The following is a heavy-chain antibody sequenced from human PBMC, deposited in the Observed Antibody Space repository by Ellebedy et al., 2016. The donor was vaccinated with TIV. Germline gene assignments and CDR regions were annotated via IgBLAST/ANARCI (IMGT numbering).Heavy chain of an antibody. Sequence: GGSLRLXXAASGFTFSSYAMSWVRQAPGKGLEWVSATSRGGGTTYYADSVKGRFTISRDNSKNTLYLQMNSLRAEDTAVYYCAKDREDGYQANYDAFDIWGQGTMVTVSS. CDR2: TSRGGGTT. CDR1: GFTFSSYA. J-gene: IGHJ3*02. D-gene: IGHD5-24*01. V-gene: IGHV3-23*01. CDR3: AKDREDGYQANYDAFDI.